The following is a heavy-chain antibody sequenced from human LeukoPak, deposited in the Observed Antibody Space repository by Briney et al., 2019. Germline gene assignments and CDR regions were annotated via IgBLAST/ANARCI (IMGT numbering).Heavy chain of an antibody. D-gene: IGHD6-6*01. J-gene: IGHJ2*01. CDR2: IYHSGST. CDR3: ARRLYSSSYWYFDL. CDR1: GYSISSGYY. V-gene: IGHV4-38-2*01. Sequence: SETPSLTCAVSGYSISSGYYWGWIRPPPGKGLEWIGSIYHSGSTYYNPSLKSRVTISVDTSKNQFSLKLSSVTAADTAVYYCARRLYSSSYWYFDLWGRGTLVTVSS.